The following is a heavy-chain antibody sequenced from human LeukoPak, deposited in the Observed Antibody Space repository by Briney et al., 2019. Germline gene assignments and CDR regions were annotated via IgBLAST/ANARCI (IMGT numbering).Heavy chain of an antibody. D-gene: IGHD2-15*01. Sequence: GGSLRLSCAASGLTLRTNSMGWVRQAPGKGLEWVSVLYPTGSTYYEDSVNGRFLISRDNSKTTLALQMNSLRVEDPAAYYCAAAREYCIQSPCYEYFQEWGQGTLVTVSS. J-gene: IGHJ1*01. CDR2: LYPTGST. CDR3: AAAREYCIQSPCYEYFQE. V-gene: IGHV3-53*01. CDR1: GLTLRTNS.